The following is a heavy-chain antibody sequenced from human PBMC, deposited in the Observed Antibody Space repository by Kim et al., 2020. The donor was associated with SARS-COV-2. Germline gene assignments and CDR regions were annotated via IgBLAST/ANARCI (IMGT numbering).Heavy chain of an antibody. CDR1: GGSISSYY. J-gene: IGHJ4*02. CDR2: IYYSGST. Sequence: SETLSLTCTVSGGSISSYYWSWIRQPPGKGLEWIGYIYYSGSTNYNPSLKSRVTISVDTSKNQFSLKLSSVTAADTAVYYCARTVIDSGYDYFDYWGQGT. CDR3: ARTVIDSGYDYFDY. D-gene: IGHD5-12*01. V-gene: IGHV4-59*01.